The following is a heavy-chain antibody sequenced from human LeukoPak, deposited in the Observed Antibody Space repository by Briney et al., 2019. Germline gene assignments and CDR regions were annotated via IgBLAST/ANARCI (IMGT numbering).Heavy chain of an antibody. V-gene: IGHV4-34*01. J-gene: IGHJ6*02. CDR2: INHSGST. CDR1: GGSFSGYY. CDR3: ARGPNYYYYCGMDV. Sequence: SETLSLTCAVYGGSFSGYYWSWIRQPPGKGLEWIGEINHSGSTNYNPSLKSRVTISVDTSKNQFSLKLSSVTAADTAVYYCARGPNYYYYCGMDVWGQGTTVTVSS.